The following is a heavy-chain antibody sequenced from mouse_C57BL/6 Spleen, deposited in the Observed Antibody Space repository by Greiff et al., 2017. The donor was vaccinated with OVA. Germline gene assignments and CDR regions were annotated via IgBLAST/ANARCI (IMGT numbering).Heavy chain of an antibody. CDR1: GYTFTDYN. J-gene: IGHJ4*01. CDR3: ARTGTLYYYAMDY. V-gene: IGHV1-18*01. D-gene: IGHD4-1*01. Sequence: VQLQQSGPELVKPGASVKIPCKASGYTFTDYNMDWVKQSHGKSLEWIGDINPNNGGTISNQKFKGKATLTVDKSSSTAYMELRSLTSEDTAVYYCARTGTLYYYAMDYWGQGTSVTVSS. CDR2: INPNNGGT.